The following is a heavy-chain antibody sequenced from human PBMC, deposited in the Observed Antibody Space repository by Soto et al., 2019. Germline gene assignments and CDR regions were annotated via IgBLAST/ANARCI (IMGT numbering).Heavy chain of an antibody. Sequence: QVHLVESGGGVVQPGRSLRLSCAASGFSFSSYDMHWVRQAPGKGPEWVAMISYDGSDKYFSDSVKGRLTISRDNSKNTVSLEMNSLRTKDTAAYYCAKGVPSPTQHAFDIWGQGTMVTVSS. CDR1: GFSFSSYD. CDR2: ISYDGSDK. CDR3: AKGVPSPTQHAFDI. J-gene: IGHJ3*02. V-gene: IGHV3-30*18.